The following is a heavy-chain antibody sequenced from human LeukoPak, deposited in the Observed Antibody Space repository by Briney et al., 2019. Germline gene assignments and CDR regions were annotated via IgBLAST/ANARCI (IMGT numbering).Heavy chain of an antibody. CDR2: ISAYNGNT. CDR1: GYTFTSYG. V-gene: IGHV1-18*01. J-gene: IGHJ4*02. D-gene: IGHD6-19*01. CDR3: ARDRGIAVADYFDY. Sequence: ASVKVSCKASGYTFTSYGIRWVRQAPGQGLEWMGWISAYNGNTNYAQKLQGRVTMTTDTSTSTAYMELRSLRSDDTAVYYCARDRGIAVADYFDYWGQGTLVTVSS.